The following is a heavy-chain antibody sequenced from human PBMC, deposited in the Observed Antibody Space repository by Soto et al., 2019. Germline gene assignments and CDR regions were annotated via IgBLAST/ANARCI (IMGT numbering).Heavy chain of an antibody. D-gene: IGHD3-22*01. V-gene: IGHV1-18*01. J-gene: IGHJ5*02. CDR1: GYTFTSYG. CDR2: ISAYNGNT. CDR3: ARLGYYDSSGYSYNWFDP. Sequence: ASVKVSCKASGYTFTSYGISWVRQAPGQGLEWMGWISAYNGNTNYAQKLQGRVTMTTDTSTSTAYMELRSLRSDDTAVYYCARLGYYDSSGYSYNWFDPWGQGTLVTV.